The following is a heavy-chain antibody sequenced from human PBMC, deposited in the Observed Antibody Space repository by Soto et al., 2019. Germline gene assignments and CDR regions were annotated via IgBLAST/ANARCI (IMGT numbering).Heavy chain of an antibody. D-gene: IGHD3-16*01. CDR1: GYTFTTYD. V-gene: IGHV1-8*01. CDR2: VSPNSDNT. Sequence: QVQLVQSGAEVREPGASVKVSCKASGYTFTTYDINWVRQAAGQGLEWMGWVSPNSDNTGYAQKFQGRVTMTRNPSMSTVYMELSGLRSEDSAVYYGARGVGDLGDYWGQGTLVTVSS. J-gene: IGHJ4*02. CDR3: ARGVGDLGDY.